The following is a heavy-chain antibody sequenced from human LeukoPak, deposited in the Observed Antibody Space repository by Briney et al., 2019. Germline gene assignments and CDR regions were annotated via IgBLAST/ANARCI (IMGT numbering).Heavy chain of an antibody. J-gene: IGHJ6*02. CDR3: AKDTPREGYYDSTPKDYYGMDV. Sequence: GGSLRLSCVASGFTFSSYWMHWVRQAPGKGLEWVSSISSSSSYIYYADSVKGRFTISRDNAKNSLYLQMNSLRAEDTAVYYCAKDTPREGYYDSTPKDYYGMDVWGQGTTVTVSS. CDR1: GFTFSSYW. D-gene: IGHD3-22*01. V-gene: IGHV3-21*04. CDR2: ISSSSSYI.